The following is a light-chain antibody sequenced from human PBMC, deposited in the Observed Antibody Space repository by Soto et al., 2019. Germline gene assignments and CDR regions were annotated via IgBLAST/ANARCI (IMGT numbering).Light chain of an antibody. CDR1: QSITRD. V-gene: IGKV1-17*01. Sequence: DIQMTQSPSSLSASVGDRVSITCRASQSITRDLAWYQQKPGKAPKRLIYAASSLQSGVPSRFSGSGSGTEFTLTISSLQPEDFATYYCLQHNSYPYTFGQGTRLEIK. J-gene: IGKJ2*01. CDR3: LQHNSYPYT. CDR2: AAS.